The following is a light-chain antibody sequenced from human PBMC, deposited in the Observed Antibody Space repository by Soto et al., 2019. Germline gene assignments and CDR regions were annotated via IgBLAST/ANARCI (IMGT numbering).Light chain of an antibody. CDR1: QSVSSSY. J-gene: IGKJ3*01. CDR3: QQYGSSLFT. V-gene: IGKV3-20*01. Sequence: EIVLTQSPGTLSLSPGERATLSCRASQSVSSSYLAWYQQKPGQAPRLLIYGASSRATGIPDRFSGSGSGTDFTLTISRLEPEDFAVYYCQQYGSSLFTFGPGTKVDFK. CDR2: GAS.